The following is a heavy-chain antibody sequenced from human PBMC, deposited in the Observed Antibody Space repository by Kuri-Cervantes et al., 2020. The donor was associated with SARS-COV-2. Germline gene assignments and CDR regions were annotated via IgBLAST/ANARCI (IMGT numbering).Heavy chain of an antibody. V-gene: IGHV3-30*02. CDR2: IRYDGSNK. D-gene: IGHD3-16*01. Sequence: GGSLRLSCAASGFTFSSYGMHWVRQAPGKGLEWVAFIRYDGSNKYYADSVKGRFTISRDNAKNSLYLQMNSLRAEDTAVYYCAREGAYYDYVWGSYEGFYFDYWGQGTLVTVSS. J-gene: IGHJ4*02. CDR1: GFTFSSYG. CDR3: AREGAYYDYVWGSYEGFYFDY.